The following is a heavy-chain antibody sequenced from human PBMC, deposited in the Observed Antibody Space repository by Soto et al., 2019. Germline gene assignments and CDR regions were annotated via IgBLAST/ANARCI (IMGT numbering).Heavy chain of an antibody. CDR2: INPSGGGT. CDR3: ARDRLAAAGTYYYYGMDV. D-gene: IGHD6-13*01. V-gene: IGHV1-46*01. CDR1: GYTFTSYY. Sequence: EASVKVSCKASGYTFTSYYIHWVRQAPGQGLEWMGIINPSGGGTSYAQRFQGRITMTRDTSTGTVYMELSSLRSEDTAVYYCARDRLAAAGTYYYYGMDVWGQGPTVTVSS. J-gene: IGHJ6*02.